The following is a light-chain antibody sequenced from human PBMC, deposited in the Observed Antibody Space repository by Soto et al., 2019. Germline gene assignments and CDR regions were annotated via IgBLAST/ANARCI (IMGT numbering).Light chain of an antibody. Sequence: EIVMTQFPATLSVYPGERATLSCRASQSVRSNLAWYQQKPGQAPRLLIFAASTRATVIPARFRGSGSGTEFTLTISDLHSEDFAVYYCQQYSNWPRTVGQGTKVDIK. CDR2: AAS. J-gene: IGKJ1*01. V-gene: IGKV3-15*01. CDR3: QQYSNWPRT. CDR1: QSVRSN.